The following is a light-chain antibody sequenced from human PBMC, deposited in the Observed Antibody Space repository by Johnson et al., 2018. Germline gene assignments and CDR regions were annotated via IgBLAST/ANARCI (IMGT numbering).Light chain of an antibody. Sequence: QSVLTQPPSVSAAPGQKVTISCSGSSSNIGNNYVSWYQQLPGTAPKLLIYENNKRPSGIPDRFSGSKSGTSATLGITGLQTGDEAYYYCGTWDISLSAGNGFGTGTKVTFL. J-gene: IGLJ1*01. CDR3: GTWDISLSAGNG. CDR1: SSNIGNNY. V-gene: IGLV1-51*02. CDR2: ENN.